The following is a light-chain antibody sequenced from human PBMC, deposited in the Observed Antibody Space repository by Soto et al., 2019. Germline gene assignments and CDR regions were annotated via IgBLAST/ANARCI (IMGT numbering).Light chain of an antibody. J-gene: IGLJ2*01. CDR1: MSNIGTGYD. CDR2: EDT. V-gene: IGLV1-40*01. Sequence: QAVVTQPPSVSGAPGQRVTISCTGSMSNIGTGYDVHWYKQLPGTVPKLVIYEDTKRPSGVPDRFSASTSGTSASLAITGLRAEDEADYYCQSYDSSLSASVFGGGTKLTV. CDR3: QSYDSSLSASV.